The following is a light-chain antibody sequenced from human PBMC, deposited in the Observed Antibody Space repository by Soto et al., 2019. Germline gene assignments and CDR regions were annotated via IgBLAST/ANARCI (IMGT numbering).Light chain of an antibody. V-gene: IGKV3-15*01. CDR3: QQYNNWPPFT. Sequence: EIVMTQSPATLSVSPGERTTLSCRASQSVSSNLAWYQQKPGQAPRLLIYGASTRATGIPARFSGSGSGTEFTLTISCLQSADFAVYYCQQYNNWPPFTFGPGTKVDI. CDR1: QSVSSN. CDR2: GAS. J-gene: IGKJ3*01.